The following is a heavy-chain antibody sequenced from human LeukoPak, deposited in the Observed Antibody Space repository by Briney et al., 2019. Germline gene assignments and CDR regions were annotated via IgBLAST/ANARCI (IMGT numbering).Heavy chain of an antibody. CDR1: GFTFSSYW. J-gene: IGHJ4*02. Sequence: PGGSLRLSCAASGFTFSSYWMSWVRQAPGKGLEWVSVISGSGGSTYYADSVKGRFTISRDNSKNTLYLQMNSLRAEDTAVYYCAKAWGQWGTGEYYFDYWGQGTLVTVSS. CDR3: AKAWGQWGTGEYYFDY. CDR2: ISGSGGST. V-gene: IGHV3-23*01. D-gene: IGHD3-16*01.